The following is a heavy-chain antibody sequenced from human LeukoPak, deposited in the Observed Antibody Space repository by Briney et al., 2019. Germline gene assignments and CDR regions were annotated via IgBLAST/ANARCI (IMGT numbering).Heavy chain of an antibody. Sequence: ASVTVSCKASVYTFTSYYMHWVRQAPGQGLEWMGIINPNGGGTNYAQKSQGRGTMTREPAKRTVYMELERMSSADTAVYSCSRDGMGSGSYTFFVYRGQGTLVTVSS. D-gene: IGHD1-26*01. CDR3: SRDGMGSGSYTFFVY. J-gene: IGHJ4*02. CDR1: VYTFTSYY. V-gene: IGHV1-46*01. CDR2: INPNGGGT.